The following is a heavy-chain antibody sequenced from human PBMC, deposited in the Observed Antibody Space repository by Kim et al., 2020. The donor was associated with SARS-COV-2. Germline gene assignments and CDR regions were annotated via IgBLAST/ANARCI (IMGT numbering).Heavy chain of an antibody. J-gene: IGHJ6*01. Sequence: GGSLRLSCAASGFTFNNYGMHWVRQSPGKGLEWVAVISYDGSSKYYADSVKGRFTISRDNSKSTPYLQMNTLRAEDTALYYFAKDPTVGVGFYYGMD. CDR1: GFTFNNYG. CDR3: AKDPTVGVGFYYGMD. V-gene: IGHV3-30*18. CDR2: ISYDGSSK. D-gene: IGHD3-3*01.